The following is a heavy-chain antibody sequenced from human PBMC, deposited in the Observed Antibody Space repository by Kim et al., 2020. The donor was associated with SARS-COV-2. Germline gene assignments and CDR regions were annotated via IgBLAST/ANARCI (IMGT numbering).Heavy chain of an antibody. D-gene: IGHD3-16*02. V-gene: IGHV3-23*03. Sequence: ADAVKGRFTISKDNSQNTVYLKMNSLRAEDTAVYYCAKDRYVDGLYEIDYWGQGTPVTVSS. CDR3: AKDRYVDGLYEIDY. J-gene: IGHJ4*02.